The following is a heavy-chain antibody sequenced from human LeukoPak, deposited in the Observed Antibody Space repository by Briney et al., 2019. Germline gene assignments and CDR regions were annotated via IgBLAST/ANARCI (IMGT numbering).Heavy chain of an antibody. D-gene: IGHD5-18*01. V-gene: IGHV4-61*02. J-gene: IGHJ6*03. Sequence: PSQTLSLTCTVSGGSISSGSYYWSWIRQPAGKGLEWIGRIYTSGSTNYNPSLKSRVTISVDTSKNQFSLELSSVTAADTAVYYCARGWNQVDTAYYYYMDVWGKGTTVTVSS. CDR1: GGSISSGSYY. CDR2: IYTSGST. CDR3: ARGWNQVDTAYYYYMDV.